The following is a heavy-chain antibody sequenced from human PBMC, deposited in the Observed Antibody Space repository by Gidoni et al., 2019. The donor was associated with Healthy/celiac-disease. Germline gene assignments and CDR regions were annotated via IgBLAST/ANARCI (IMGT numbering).Heavy chain of an antibody. CDR2: ITYDGINK. V-gene: IGHV3-30*18. Sequence: QVQLVESGGGVVQPGRSLRLSCAASGFTLSSYGMHWVRQAPGKGREWVAFITYDGINKYYADSVKGRFTISRDNSKTTLYLQMHGLRVEDTAVYSWAKGRRGGEGYYYYGMDVWGKGTTVTVSS. J-gene: IGHJ6*04. D-gene: IGHD3-16*01. CDR1: GFTLSSYG. CDR3: AKGRRGGEGYYYYGMDV.